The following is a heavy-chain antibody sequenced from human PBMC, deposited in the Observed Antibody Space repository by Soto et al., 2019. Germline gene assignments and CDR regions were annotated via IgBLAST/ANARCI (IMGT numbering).Heavy chain of an antibody. D-gene: IGHD6-13*01. CDR1: GFTFDDNA. Sequence: GGSLRLSCAVSGFTFDDNAMHWVRQAPEKGLEWVSGINWKSDIGYADSVKGRFTISRDNSKNTLYLQMNSLRAEDTAVYYCAKDLASYSSPYYFDYWGQGTLVTVSS. CDR2: INWKSDI. CDR3: AKDLASYSSPYYFDY. V-gene: IGHV3-9*01. J-gene: IGHJ4*02.